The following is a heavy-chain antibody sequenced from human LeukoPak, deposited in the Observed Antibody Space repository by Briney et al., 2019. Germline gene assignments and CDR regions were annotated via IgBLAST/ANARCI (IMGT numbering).Heavy chain of an antibody. J-gene: IGHJ4*02. D-gene: IGHD3-10*01. Sequence: ASVKVSCKASGYTFTKYAMNWLRQAPGQRPEWMGWISTGTGNPTYAQGFTGRFVFSLDTSVSTAYLEITSLKAEDTAVYYYTRDFYNSGSSLLDYWGQGTLVTVSS. CDR1: GYTFTKYA. CDR2: ISTGTGNP. CDR3: TRDFYNSGSSLLDY. V-gene: IGHV7-4-1*02.